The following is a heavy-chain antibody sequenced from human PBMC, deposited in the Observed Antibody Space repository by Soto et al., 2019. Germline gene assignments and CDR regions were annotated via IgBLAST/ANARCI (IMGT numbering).Heavy chain of an antibody. CDR2: IIPSLGIA. J-gene: IGHJ1*01. CDR1: GGTFSSYT. CDR3: AGVDGICISVGSCNSYFPH. Sequence: QVQLVQSGAEVKKPGSSVKVSCKASGGTFSSYTIIWVRPAPGQGLECLGRIIPSLGIANYAQKFEGRVTITEDKSTSPGYLKLSSLRSEGTADYYCAGVDGICISVGSCNSYFPHWGLGALETVSS. D-gene: IGHD2-15*01. V-gene: IGHV1-69*02.